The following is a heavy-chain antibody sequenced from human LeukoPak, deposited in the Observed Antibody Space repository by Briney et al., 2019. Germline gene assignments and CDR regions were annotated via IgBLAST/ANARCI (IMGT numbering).Heavy chain of an antibody. Sequence: ASVKVSCKASGYTFTSYYLHWVRQAPGQGLEWMGIINPGGDTTTYAQKFQGRVTMTRDTSTSTFYKELSSLRSEDTAVYYCARVSCSGGSCSLDYWGQGTLVTVSS. CDR3: ARVSCSGGSCSLDY. D-gene: IGHD2-15*01. CDR2: INPGGDTT. J-gene: IGHJ4*02. CDR1: GYTFTSYY. V-gene: IGHV1-46*01.